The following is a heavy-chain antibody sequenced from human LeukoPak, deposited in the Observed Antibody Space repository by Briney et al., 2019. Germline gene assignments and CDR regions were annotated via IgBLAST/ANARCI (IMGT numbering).Heavy chain of an antibody. CDR1: GYTFTSYY. Sequence: ASVTVSCKASGYTFTSYYMHWVRQAPGQGLEWMGIINPSGGTTSYAQKFQGRVTMTRDTSTSTVYMELSSLRSEDTAVYYCARARRAGGFDPWGQGTLVTVSS. CDR2: INPSGGTT. CDR3: ARARRAGGFDP. J-gene: IGHJ5*02. V-gene: IGHV1-46*01.